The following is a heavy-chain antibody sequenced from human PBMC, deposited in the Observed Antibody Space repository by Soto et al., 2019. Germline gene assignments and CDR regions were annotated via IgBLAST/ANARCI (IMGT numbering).Heavy chain of an antibody. CDR1: GGDISTYY. V-gene: IGHV4-4*07. D-gene: IGHD3-3*01. CDR2: IYSSGST. CDR3: ARGQRFSDWFDP. Sequence: QVQLQESGPGLVKPSEILSLTCTVSGGDISTYYWTWIRQPAGKGLEWIGRIYSSGSTKYNPSLKSRVTMSLDTSKNQFSLRLSSVTAADTAVYYCARGQRFSDWFDPWGQGTLVTVSS. J-gene: IGHJ5*02.